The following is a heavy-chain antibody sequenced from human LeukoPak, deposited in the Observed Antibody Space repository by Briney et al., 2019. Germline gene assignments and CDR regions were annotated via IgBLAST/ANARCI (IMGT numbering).Heavy chain of an antibody. J-gene: IGHJ6*02. CDR1: GGSIGSGGYS. D-gene: IGHD4-17*01. V-gene: IGHV4-30-2*01. Sequence: PSQTLSLTCAVSGGSIGSGGYSWSWIRQPPGKGLEWIGYIYHSGSAYYNPSLKSRVTISVDESKNQFSLKLNSVTAADTAIYYCAKVYGDYIMDVWGQGTTVTVSS. CDR2: IYHSGSA. CDR3: AKVYGDYIMDV.